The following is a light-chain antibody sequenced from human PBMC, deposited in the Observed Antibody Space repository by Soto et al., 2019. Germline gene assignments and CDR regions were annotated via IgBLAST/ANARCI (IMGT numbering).Light chain of an antibody. Sequence: DIQMTQSPSSLSASVGDRVTITCRASQRIGNNLNWYQQKPGKAPKLLISEASTLQRGVPSRFSGSGSGTDFLLTISSLQPEDFATYYCEQSYRTPPTFGQGTKVEI. CDR1: QRIGNN. V-gene: IGKV1-39*01. CDR2: EAS. J-gene: IGKJ1*01. CDR3: EQSYRTPPT.